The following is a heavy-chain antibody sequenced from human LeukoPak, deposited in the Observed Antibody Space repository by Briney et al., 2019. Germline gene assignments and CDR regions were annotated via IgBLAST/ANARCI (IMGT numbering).Heavy chain of an antibody. J-gene: IGHJ4*02. V-gene: IGHV3-23*01. CDR3: AKDGQSFNSMYDYFDS. Sequence: GGSLRLSCSASGFTFRNFAISWVRQAPGKGLEWVSSIGGGDTHYADSLQGRFTISRDDSRSTVDLQMSSLRVEDTAVYYCAKDGQSFNSMYDYFDSWGQGTLVTVSS. CDR2: IGGGDT. D-gene: IGHD2-8*01. CDR1: GFTFRNFA.